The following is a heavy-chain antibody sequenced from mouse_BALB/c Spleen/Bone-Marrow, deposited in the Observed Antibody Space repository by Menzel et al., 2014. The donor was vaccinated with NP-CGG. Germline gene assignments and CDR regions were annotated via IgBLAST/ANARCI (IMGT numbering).Heavy chain of an antibody. J-gene: IGHJ2*01. CDR1: GYSFTSYW. CDR2: IHPSDSET. Sequence: QVHVKQSGAELVRPGASVKLSCKASGYSFTSYWMNWVKQRPGQGLEWIGMIHPSDSETRLNQKFKDKATLTVDKTSSTAYMQLSSPTSEDSAVYYCARLGGLRVFDCWGQGTTLTVSS. CDR3: ARLGGLRVFDC. D-gene: IGHD2-2*01. V-gene: IGHV1-61*01.